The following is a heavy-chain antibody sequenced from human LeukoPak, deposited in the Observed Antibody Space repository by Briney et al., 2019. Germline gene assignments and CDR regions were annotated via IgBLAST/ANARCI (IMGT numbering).Heavy chain of an antibody. CDR2: IYHSGTT. J-gene: IGHJ6*03. CDR3: ARAYDDDYYYYMDV. V-gene: IGHV4-59*11. Sequence: SETLSLTCTVSGGSISSHYWSWIRQPPGKGLEWIGQIYHSGTTKYNPSLKSRVTISVDTSKNQFSLKLTSVTAADTAVYYCARAYDDDYYYYMDVWGKGTTVTVSS. D-gene: IGHD3-3*01. CDR1: GGSISSHY.